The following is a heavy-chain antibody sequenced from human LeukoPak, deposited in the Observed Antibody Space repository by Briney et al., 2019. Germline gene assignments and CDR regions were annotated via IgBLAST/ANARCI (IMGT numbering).Heavy chain of an antibody. CDR1: GFTFKFYG. D-gene: IGHD4/OR15-4a*01. CDR2: IRYDGTNE. V-gene: IGHV3-30*02. J-gene: IGHJ4*02. Sequence: GGSLRLSCGASGFTFKFYGMHWVRQAPGKGLEWVAFIRYDGTNEDYADSVEGRFTVSRDNSKNTLYLQMNSLRAEDTAVYYCARRAGAYSHPYDYWGQGTLVTVSS. CDR3: ARRAGAYSHPYDY.